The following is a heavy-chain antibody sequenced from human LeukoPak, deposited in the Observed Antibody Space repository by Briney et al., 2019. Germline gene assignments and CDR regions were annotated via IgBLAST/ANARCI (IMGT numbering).Heavy chain of an antibody. V-gene: IGHV3-74*01. J-gene: IGHJ4*02. CDR1: GFTFSSYW. D-gene: IGHD3-22*01. CDR3: ARDSTPYYDSSGYYLDY. Sequence: PGGSLRLSCAASGFTFSSYWMHWVRQAPGKGLVWVSRINVDGRTTSYVDSVKGRFTISRDNAKNTLYPQMNSLRAEDTAVYYCARDSTPYYDSSGYYLDYWGQGALVTVSS. CDR2: INVDGRTT.